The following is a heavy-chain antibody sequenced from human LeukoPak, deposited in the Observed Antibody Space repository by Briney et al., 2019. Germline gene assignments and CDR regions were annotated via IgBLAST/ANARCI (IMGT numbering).Heavy chain of an antibody. J-gene: IGHJ4*02. V-gene: IGHV3-33*08. CDR1: GFTFSSYA. D-gene: IGHD3-10*01. Sequence: TGGSLRLSCAASGFTFSSYAMTWVRQAPGKGLEWVAAIQSDGSQEYFADSVKGRSTIPRDKSKSTMYLQIDTLRAEDTAVYYCARDSCLIKTCLDYWGQGTLVTVSS. CDR2: IQSDGSQE. CDR3: ARDSCLIKTCLDY.